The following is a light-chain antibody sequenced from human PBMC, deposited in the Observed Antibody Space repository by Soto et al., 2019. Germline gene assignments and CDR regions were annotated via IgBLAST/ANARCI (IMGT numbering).Light chain of an antibody. V-gene: IGKV1-33*01. CDR3: QQYDSVPYT. Sequence: DIQMTQSPSSLSASLGDRVTITCQASRDITNYLNWFQQKAGKAPNILISDTSNLQTGVPSRFSGSGSGTEFTLTITSLQPEDVATYYCQQYDSVPYTYGLGTKLEIK. J-gene: IGKJ2*01. CDR1: RDITNY. CDR2: DTS.